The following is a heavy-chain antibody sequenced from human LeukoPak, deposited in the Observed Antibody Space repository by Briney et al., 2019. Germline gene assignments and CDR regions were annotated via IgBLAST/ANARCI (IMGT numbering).Heavy chain of an antibody. V-gene: IGHV1-2*02. CDR2: INPNSGGT. CDR3: ARDPRLDLFEDYFDY. CDR1: GYTFTCYH. D-gene: IGHD3-10*02. J-gene: IGHJ4*02. Sequence: ASVKVSCKASGYTFTCYHMHWVRQAPGQGLEWMGWINPNSGGTNYAQKVQGRVTMTRDTSISTAYMEVSRLTSDDTAVYYCARDPRLDLFEDYFDYWGQGTLVTVS.